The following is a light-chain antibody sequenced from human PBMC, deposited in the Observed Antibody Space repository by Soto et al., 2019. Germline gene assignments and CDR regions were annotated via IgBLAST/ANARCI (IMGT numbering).Light chain of an antibody. Sequence: DIQLTQSPSFLSASVGDRVTITCRASQGISGYLAWYQQKPGKAPELLIYTASTLQSGVPLRFSGRGAGTEFTLTICSLQPDDFATYYCQHYNSYSEAFGQGTKVDIK. V-gene: IGKV1-9*01. CDR1: QGISGY. J-gene: IGKJ1*01. CDR2: TAS. CDR3: QHYNSYSEA.